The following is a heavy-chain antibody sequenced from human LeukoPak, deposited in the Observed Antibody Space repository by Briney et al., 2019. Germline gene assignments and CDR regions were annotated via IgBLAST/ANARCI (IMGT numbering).Heavy chain of an antibody. V-gene: IGHV3-48*01. CDR2: ISGSSSTI. Sequence: GSLRLSCAASGFTFSSYSMDRVRPAPGKGLEWVSYISGSSSTIYYADSVKGRFTISRDNAKNSLYLQMNSLRAENTAVYYCTSSSTWVSYFDYWGQGTLVTVSS. J-gene: IGHJ4*02. D-gene: IGHD2-8*01. CDR3: TSSSTWVSYFDY. CDR1: GFTFSSYS.